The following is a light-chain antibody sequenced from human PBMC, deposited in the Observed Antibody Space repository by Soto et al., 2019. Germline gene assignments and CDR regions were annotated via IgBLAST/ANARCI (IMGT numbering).Light chain of an antibody. V-gene: IGKV4-1*01. J-gene: IGKJ1*01. CDR3: QQYYSTPT. CDR2: WAS. Sequence: DIVMPQSPDSLAVSLGERATINCKSSQSVLYSSNNKNYLAWYQQKPGQPPKLLIYWASTRESGVPDRFSGSWSGTDFTITVSRLKAEDVSVYDCQQYYSTPTFGQGTKVEIK. CDR1: QSVLYSSNNKNY.